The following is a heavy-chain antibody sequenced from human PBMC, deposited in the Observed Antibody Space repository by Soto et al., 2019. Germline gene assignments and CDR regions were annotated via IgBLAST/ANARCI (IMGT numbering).Heavy chain of an antibody. J-gene: IGHJ6*02. CDR2: ISAYNGNT. V-gene: IGHV1-18*01. Sequence: QVQLVQSGAEVKKPGASVKVSCKASGYTFTSYGISWVRRAPGQGLEWMGWISAYNGNTNYAQKLQGRVTMTTDTSTSTAYMELRRLISDDTAVYYCARDYSKRTLWSGYYSLSPNGMDVWGHGTTVTVSS. CDR3: ARDYSKRTLWSGYYSLSPNGMDV. CDR1: GYTFTSYG. D-gene: IGHD3-3*01.